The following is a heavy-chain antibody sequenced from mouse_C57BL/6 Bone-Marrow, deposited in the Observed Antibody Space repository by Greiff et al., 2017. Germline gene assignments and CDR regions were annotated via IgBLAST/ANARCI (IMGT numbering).Heavy chain of an antibody. Sequence: EVQLQESGPELVKPGDSVKISCKASGYSFTGYFMNWVMQSHGKSLEWIGRINPYNGDTFYNQKFKGKATLTVDKSSSTAHMELRSLTSEDSAVYYCARGGLWSYFDYWGQGTTLTVSS. CDR3: ARGGLWSYFDY. D-gene: IGHD1-1*02. CDR2: INPYNGDT. J-gene: IGHJ2*01. CDR1: GYSFTGYF. V-gene: IGHV1-20*01.